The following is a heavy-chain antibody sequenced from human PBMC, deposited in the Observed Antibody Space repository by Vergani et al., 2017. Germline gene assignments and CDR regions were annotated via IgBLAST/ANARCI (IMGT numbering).Heavy chain of an antibody. Sequence: QVQLQESGPGLVKPSQTLSLPCTGSGGSISRGSYYWSWIRPPAGKGLDWIGRIYTSGSTHYNPSFKTRVTISVDTSKNQFTLKLSSVTAADTAVYYCARDPGQWPYYYYCMDVWGKGTTVTVSS. CDR1: GGSISRGSYY. D-gene: IGHD6-19*01. J-gene: IGHJ6*03. CDR2: IYTSGST. CDR3: ARDPGQWPYYYYCMDV. V-gene: IGHV4-61*02.